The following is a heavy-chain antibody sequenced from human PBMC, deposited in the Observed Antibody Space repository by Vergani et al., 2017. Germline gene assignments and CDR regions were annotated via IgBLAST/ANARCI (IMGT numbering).Heavy chain of an antibody. J-gene: IGHJ3*01. CDR3: AREYSSTSGRAFDC. CDR1: GFSFNSYW. Sequence: DVHLAESGGGFFQPGGSLRLSCSASGFSFNSYWMHWVRQVPGKGLLWVSRIKSDGSITAYADSVKGRFTISRDNAQNTLYLQMNSLRVEDTGVYYCAREYSSTSGRAFDCWGQGTKVTVSS. D-gene: IGHD2-2*01. V-gene: IGHV3-74*03. CDR2: IKSDGSIT.